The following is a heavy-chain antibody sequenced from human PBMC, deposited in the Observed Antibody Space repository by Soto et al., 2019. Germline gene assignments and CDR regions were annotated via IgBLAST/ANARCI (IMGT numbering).Heavy chain of an antibody. CDR2: IYTSGST. CDR1: GGSISSYY. CDR3: ARSRDIVVVPAATDAFDI. V-gene: IGHV4-4*07. J-gene: IGHJ3*02. Sequence: QVQLQESGPGLVKPSETLSLTCTVSGGSISSYYWSWIRQPAGKGLEWIGRIYTSGSTNYNPSLKSRGNMSVDTSKNQFSLKLSSVTAADTAVYYCARSRDIVVVPAATDAFDIWGQGTMVTVSS. D-gene: IGHD2-2*01.